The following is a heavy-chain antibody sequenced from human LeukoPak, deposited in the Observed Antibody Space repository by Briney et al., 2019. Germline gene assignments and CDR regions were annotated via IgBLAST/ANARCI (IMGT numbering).Heavy chain of an antibody. J-gene: IGHJ4*02. CDR3: TSDTFGKYDS. Sequence: SGESLRLSCAASGFTFSHYWMHWVRQGLGKGLEWVARCNPDGSDTTYADSVKGRFTISRGNAKNILYLQMNSLRVEDTALYYCTSDTFGKYDSWGQGTLATVSS. V-gene: IGHV3-74*01. CDR2: CNPDGSDT. D-gene: IGHD3-10*01. CDR1: GFTFSHYW.